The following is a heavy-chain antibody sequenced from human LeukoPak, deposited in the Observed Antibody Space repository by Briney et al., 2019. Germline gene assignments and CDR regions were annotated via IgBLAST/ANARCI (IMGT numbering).Heavy chain of an antibody. V-gene: IGHV3-30-3*01. D-gene: IGHD6-19*01. Sequence: PGGSLRLSCAASGFTFSDYAMHWVRQAPGKGLEWVAVISKDGSDKYYPGSVKGRFTISRDNAKNSLYLQMNSLRAEDTAVYYCARESSGQDYWGQGTLVTVSS. CDR2: ISKDGSDK. J-gene: IGHJ4*02. CDR1: GFTFSDYA. CDR3: ARESSGQDY.